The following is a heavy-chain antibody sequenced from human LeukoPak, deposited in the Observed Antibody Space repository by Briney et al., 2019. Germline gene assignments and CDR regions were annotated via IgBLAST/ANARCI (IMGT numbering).Heavy chain of an antibody. CDR1: GFTFSSYW. CDR2: IKQDGSEK. Sequence: PGGSLRLSCVASGFTFSSYWMSWVRQAPGKGLEWVANIKQDGSEKYYVDSVKGRFTISRDNAKNSLYLQMNSLRAEDTAVYYCARGVNGAFDIWGQGTMVTVSS. CDR3: ARGVNGAFDI. J-gene: IGHJ3*02. D-gene: IGHD2-8*01. V-gene: IGHV3-7*01.